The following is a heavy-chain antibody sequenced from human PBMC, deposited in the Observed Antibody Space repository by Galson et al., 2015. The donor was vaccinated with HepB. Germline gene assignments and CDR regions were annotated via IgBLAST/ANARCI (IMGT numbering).Heavy chain of an antibody. CDR1: GFTLSSNA. CDR3: AKQNRSGWSES. Sequence: SLRLSCAASGFTLSSNAMSWVRQVPGKGLEWVSEISGSGGSTHYADSVKGRFTISSDSSKNTLFLQMSSLRVEDTAVYYCAKQNRSGWSESWGQGTQVTVSS. D-gene: IGHD3-22*01. CDR2: ISGSGGST. J-gene: IGHJ5*01. V-gene: IGHV3-23*01.